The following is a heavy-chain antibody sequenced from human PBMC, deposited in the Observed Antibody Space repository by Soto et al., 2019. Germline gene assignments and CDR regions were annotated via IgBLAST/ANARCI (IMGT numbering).Heavy chain of an antibody. CDR2: ISAYNDHT. D-gene: IGHD1-1*01. CDR1: GYTLTTYG. J-gene: IGHJ4*02. Sequence: QVQLVQSGAEGKKPGASVKVSCKAAGYTLTTYGVSWVRQAPGQGLEWVGWISAYNDHTNYAQKFQGRVTMTTDTSTSTAYMELRSLRSDDTAVYYCARGTYFDYWGQGTLVTVSS. CDR3: ARGTYFDY. V-gene: IGHV1-18*01.